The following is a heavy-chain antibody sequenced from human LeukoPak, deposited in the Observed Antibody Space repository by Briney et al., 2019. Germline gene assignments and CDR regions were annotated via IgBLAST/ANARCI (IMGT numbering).Heavy chain of an antibody. CDR2: IDSDGGST. CDR3: ARDLRVAVAPPG. J-gene: IGHJ4*02. D-gene: IGHD6-19*01. CDR1: GFTFSNYW. Sequence: GGSLRLSCAASGFTFSNYWMHWVRQVPGKGLVWVSRIDSDGGSTSYADSVKGRFTISRDNAKNTLYLQMNSLRVEDTALYYCARDLRVAVAPPGWGQGTLVTVSS. V-gene: IGHV3-74*01.